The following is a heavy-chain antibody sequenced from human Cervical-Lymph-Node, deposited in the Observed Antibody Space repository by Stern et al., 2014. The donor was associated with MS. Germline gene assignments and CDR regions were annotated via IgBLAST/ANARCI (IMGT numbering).Heavy chain of an antibody. J-gene: IGHJ5*02. CDR3: AREEQQLIHGNWFDP. D-gene: IGHD6-13*01. V-gene: IGHV4-38-2*02. Sequence: QLQLQESGPGLVKPSETLSLTCTVSGYSISSGYYWGWIRQPPGKGLEWIGPIYHSGSTYYKPSIKSRVTISVDTSKNQFSLKMRSVTAADTAVYYCAREEQQLIHGNWFDPWGQGTLVTVSS. CDR1: GYSISSGYY. CDR2: IYHSGST.